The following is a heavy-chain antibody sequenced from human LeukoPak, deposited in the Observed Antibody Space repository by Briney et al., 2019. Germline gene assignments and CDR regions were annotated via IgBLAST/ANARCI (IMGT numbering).Heavy chain of an antibody. D-gene: IGHD2-2*01. V-gene: IGHV1-2*04. CDR2: INPNSGGT. Sequence: ASVKVSCKASGYTFTGYYMHWVRQAPGQGLEWMGWINPNSGGTNYAQKFQGWVTMTRDTSISTAYMELSRLRSDDTAVYYCARGRGYCSSTSCLPPTGMDVWGQGTTVTVSS. CDR3: ARGRGYCSSTSCLPPTGMDV. J-gene: IGHJ6*02. CDR1: GYTFTGYY.